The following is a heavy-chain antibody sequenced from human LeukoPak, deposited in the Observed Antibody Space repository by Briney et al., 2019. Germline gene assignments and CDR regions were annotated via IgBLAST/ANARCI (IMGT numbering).Heavy chain of an antibody. Sequence: HPGGSLRLSCTASGFTFNSYAMHWVRQAPGKGLEWVAVISYDGDNIYYADSVKGRFTISRDNSKNTLYLQMNSLKTEDTAVYYCTRDGSGISDYWGQGTLVTVSS. CDR2: ISYDGDNI. CDR1: GFTFNSYA. CDR3: TRDGSGISDY. D-gene: IGHD3-10*01. J-gene: IGHJ4*02. V-gene: IGHV3-30*04.